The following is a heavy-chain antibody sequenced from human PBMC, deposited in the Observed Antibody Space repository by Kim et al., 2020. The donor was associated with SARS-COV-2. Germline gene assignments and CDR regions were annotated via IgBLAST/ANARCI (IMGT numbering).Heavy chain of an antibody. V-gene: IGHV4-39*01. CDR1: GGSISSSSYY. D-gene: IGHD3-10*01. CDR3: ARKSILLWFGELAQGAFDI. CDR2: IYYSGST. J-gene: IGHJ3*02. Sequence: SETLSLTCTVSGGSISSSSYYWGWIRQPPGKGLEWIGSIYYSGSTYYNPSLKSRVTISVDTSKNQFSLKLSSVTAADTAMYYCARKSILLWFGELAQGAFDIWGQGTMVTVSS.